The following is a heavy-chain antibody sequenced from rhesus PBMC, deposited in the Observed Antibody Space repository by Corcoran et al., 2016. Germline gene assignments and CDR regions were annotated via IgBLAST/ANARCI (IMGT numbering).Heavy chain of an antibody. D-gene: IGHD4-23*01. Sequence: QVQLPESGPGLVKPSETLSLTCAVSGCSISSSYYYWSWIRQAPGKGREGIGYISFGGSTGNTPPLKSRVIISRAATTNQFSMNLRSVTAADTAVYHCARHCGDSNSRFDYWGQGVLVAVSS. V-gene: IGHV4-122*01. CDR2: ISFGGST. CDR3: ARHCGDSNSRFDY. CDR1: GCSISSSYYY. J-gene: IGHJ4*01.